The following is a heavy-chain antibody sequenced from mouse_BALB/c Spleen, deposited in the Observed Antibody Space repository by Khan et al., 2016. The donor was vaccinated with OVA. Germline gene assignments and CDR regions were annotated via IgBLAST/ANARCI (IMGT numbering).Heavy chain of an antibody. CDR2: IFPGNSDT. CDR1: GYSFTDYL. Sequence: IQLVQSGTVLARPGASVKMSCKASGYSFTDYLIHWVKQRPGQGLEWIGDIFPGNSDTTYNQKFRDKAKLTADTSASAAYMELSSLTNEDSAVYYCTRGDYSSFAYWGQGTLVTVSA. D-gene: IGHD2-12*01. J-gene: IGHJ3*01. V-gene: IGHV1-5*01. CDR3: TRGDYSSFAY.